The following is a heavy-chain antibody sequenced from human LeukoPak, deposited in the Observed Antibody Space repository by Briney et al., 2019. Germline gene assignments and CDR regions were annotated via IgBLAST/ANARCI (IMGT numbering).Heavy chain of an antibody. CDR1: GGSISSHY. CDR2: IYYSGST. J-gene: IGHJ5*02. Sequence: SETLSLTCTVSGGSISSHYWSWIRQPPGKGLEWIGYIYYSGSTDYNPSLKSRVTISVDTSKNQFSLKLSSVTAADTAVYYCARVALTDDYMNWFDPWGQGTLVTVSS. V-gene: IGHV4-59*11. CDR3: ARVALTDDYMNWFDP. D-gene: IGHD4-11*01.